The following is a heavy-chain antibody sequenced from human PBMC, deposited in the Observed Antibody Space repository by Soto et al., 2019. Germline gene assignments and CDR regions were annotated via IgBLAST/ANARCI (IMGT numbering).Heavy chain of an antibody. CDR2: IIPILGTA. Sequence: QVQLVQSGAEVKKPGSSVKVSCKTSGGAFSSAASSWVRQSPGQVLEWMGGIIPILGTANYAQKFQGRVTITDDESTRTAYMDLSSLRSEDTAVYYCARDGTLFDSSGYFSLYWGQGTLVTVSS. V-gene: IGHV1-69*01. CDR1: GGAFSSAA. J-gene: IGHJ4*02. D-gene: IGHD3-22*01. CDR3: ARDGTLFDSSGYFSLY.